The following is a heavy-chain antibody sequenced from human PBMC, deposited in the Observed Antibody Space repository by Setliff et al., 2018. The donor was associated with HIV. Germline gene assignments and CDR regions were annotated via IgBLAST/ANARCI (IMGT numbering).Heavy chain of an antibody. J-gene: IGHJ4*02. CDR2: IWYDGSDQ. D-gene: IGHD5-12*01. Sequence: GGSLRLSCVASGFTFSNYAMHWVRQAPGKGLEWVALIWYDGSDQYYADAVKGRFTISRDSSKNTLYLQMNSLRAGDTAVYYCVRDRGMATKRGFDSWGQGTLVTVSS. CDR1: GFTFSNYA. V-gene: IGHV3-33*01. CDR3: VRDRGMATKRGFDS.